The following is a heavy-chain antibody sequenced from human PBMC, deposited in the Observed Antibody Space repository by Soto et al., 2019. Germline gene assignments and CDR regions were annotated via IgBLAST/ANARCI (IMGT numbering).Heavy chain of an antibody. Sequence: SQTLSLTFSIFGDSVSSNSAAWNWISQSPSRGLEWLGRTYNRSKWYNDYAVTVKSRITSNPNTSKNQSSLQLNSVSPEDTAVYYCARDHFDVAHGYEGPYYYYYGMDVWGQGTTVTVSS. D-gene: IGHD5-12*01. CDR3: ARDHFDVAHGYEGPYYYYYGMDV. CDR2: TYNRSKWYN. J-gene: IGHJ6*02. V-gene: IGHV6-1*01. CDR1: GDSVSSNSAA.